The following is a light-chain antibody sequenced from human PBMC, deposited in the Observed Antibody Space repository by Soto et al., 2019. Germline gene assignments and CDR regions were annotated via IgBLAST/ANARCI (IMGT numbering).Light chain of an antibody. J-gene: IGKJ2*01. CDR3: HQYHSFFNYT. Sequence: DIQMTQSPSTLSASVGDRVTITCRASQSISAWLAWYQQKPGKAPKLLIYKASTLDSGVPSRFSGSGSGTEFTLTISSLQPDDFATYYCHQYHSFFNYTVGQGTKLEIK. V-gene: IGKV1-5*03. CDR1: QSISAW. CDR2: KAS.